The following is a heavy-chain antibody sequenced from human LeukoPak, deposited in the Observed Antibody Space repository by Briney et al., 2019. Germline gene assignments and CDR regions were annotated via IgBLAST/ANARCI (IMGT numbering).Heavy chain of an antibody. V-gene: IGHV1-8*01. J-gene: IGHJ4*02. CDR3: ARGRSGLAAAGTYDY. CDR2: INPNSGRT. Sequence: ASAKVSCKPSGYTFTSSDINWVRQAAGQGLEWMGWINPNSGRTGYAQKFQGRVTMTANTSISTAYMELSSLRFDDTAVYYCARGRSGLAAAGTYDYWGRGTLITVSS. CDR1: GYTFTSSD. D-gene: IGHD6-13*01.